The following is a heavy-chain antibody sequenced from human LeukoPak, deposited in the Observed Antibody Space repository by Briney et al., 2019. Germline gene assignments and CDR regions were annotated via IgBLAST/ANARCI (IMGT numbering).Heavy chain of an antibody. D-gene: IGHD3-10*01. CDR3: AKDAPSNYYGSGSYIDY. J-gene: IGHJ4*02. CDR1: GFTFSSYA. CDR2: ISGSGGST. V-gene: IGHV3-23*01. Sequence: GGSLRLSCAASGFTFSSYAMSWVRQASGKGLEGVSAISGSGGSTYYADSVKGRFTISRDNSKNTLYLQMNSLRAEDTAVYYCAKDAPSNYYGSGSYIDYWGQGTLVTVSS.